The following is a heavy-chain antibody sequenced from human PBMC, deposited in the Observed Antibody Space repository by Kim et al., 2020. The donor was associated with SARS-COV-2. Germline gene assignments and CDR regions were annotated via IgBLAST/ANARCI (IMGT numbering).Heavy chain of an antibody. CDR1: GFSSSSYW. Sequence: GGSLRLSCVASGFSSSSYWINWVRQPPGKGLEWVSRISPDGSVTHYAESVKGRLTMSRDSAENTLYLQMNSLIAEDMAVYYCARGMFRDCFDVWGQGTTVSVSS. D-gene: IGHD3-10*02. V-gene: IGHV3-74*01. J-gene: IGHJ6*02. CDR2: ISPDGSVT. CDR3: ARGMFRDCFDV.